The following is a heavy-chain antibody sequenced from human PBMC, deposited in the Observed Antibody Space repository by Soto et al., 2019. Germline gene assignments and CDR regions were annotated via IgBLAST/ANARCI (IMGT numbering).Heavy chain of an antibody. D-gene: IGHD1-26*01. CDR3: ARSYYTDQRHFEY. J-gene: IGHJ4*02. Sequence: QVQLVQSGAEVKKPGSSVKVSCKASGGTFSTHTITWVRQAPGQGLEWMGRIIPLLGIANYAQKFQGRVTITADKTPSTAYMELSSPRSEDTAVYYCARSYYTDQRHFEYWGQGTLVTVSS. CDR2: IIPLLGIA. V-gene: IGHV1-69*02. CDR1: GGTFSTHT.